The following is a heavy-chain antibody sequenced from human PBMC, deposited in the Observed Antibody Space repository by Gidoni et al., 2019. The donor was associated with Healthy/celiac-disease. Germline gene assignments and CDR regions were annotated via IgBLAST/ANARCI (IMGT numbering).Heavy chain of an antibody. V-gene: IGHV4-34*01. CDR3: ARASKGGGSYY. D-gene: IGHD1-26*01. CDR2: INHSGST. CDR1: GGSFSGYY. J-gene: IGHJ4*02. Sequence: QVQLQQWGAGLLKPSETLSLTCAVYGGSFSGYYWSWIRQPPGKGLEWIGEINHSGSTNYNPSLKSRVTISVDTSKNQFSLKLSSVTAADTAVYYCARASKGGGSYYWGQGTLVTVSS.